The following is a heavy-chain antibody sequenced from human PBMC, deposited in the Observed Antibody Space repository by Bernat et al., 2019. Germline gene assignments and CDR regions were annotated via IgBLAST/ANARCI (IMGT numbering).Heavy chain of an antibody. CDR1: GFTFSSYG. CDR3: ARIRGYCTGGVCYPDAFDI. Sequence: QVQLVESGGGVVQPGRSLRLSCAASGFTFSSYGMHWVRQAPGKGLEWVAVIWYDGSNKYYADSVKGRFTISRDNSKNTLYLQMNSLRAEDTAVYYCARIRGYCTGGVCYPDAFDIWGQGTMVTVSS. J-gene: IGHJ3*02. D-gene: IGHD2-8*02. V-gene: IGHV3-33*01. CDR2: IWYDGSNK.